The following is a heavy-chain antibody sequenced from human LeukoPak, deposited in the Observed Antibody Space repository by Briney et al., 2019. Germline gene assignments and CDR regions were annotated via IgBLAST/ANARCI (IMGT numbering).Heavy chain of an antibody. CDR2: MYYSGTI. V-gene: IGHV4-59*01. Sequence: PSETLSLTCTVSGGSISSYYWSWLRQPPGKGLEWIGYMYYSGTINYNPSLKSRVTISVDTSKNQFSLKLSSVTAADTAMYYCARAWATDYFDYWGQGTLVTVSS. J-gene: IGHJ4*02. CDR3: ARAWATDYFDY. CDR1: GGSISSYY.